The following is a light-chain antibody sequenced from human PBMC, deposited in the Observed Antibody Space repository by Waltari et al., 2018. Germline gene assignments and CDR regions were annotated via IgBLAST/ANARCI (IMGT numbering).Light chain of an antibody. Sequence: DIQMTQSPSSLPGSIGDRVNITCRASQNIISWVDWYQQKPGEAPKLLMYKASILETGVPSRFRGSGFGTQFSLTIDSLQPDDFGVYYCQHYDGSSWTFGPGTRVEVK. CDR1: QNIISW. J-gene: IGKJ1*01. CDR3: QHYDGSSWT. V-gene: IGKV1-5*03. CDR2: KAS.